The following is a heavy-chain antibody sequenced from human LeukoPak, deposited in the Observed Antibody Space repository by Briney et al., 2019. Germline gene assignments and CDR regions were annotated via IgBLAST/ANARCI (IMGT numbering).Heavy chain of an antibody. CDR1: GYSINNYW. V-gene: IGHV5-51*01. CDR2: IYPADSDI. CDR3: ARQEYCSGGSCYTWFDP. J-gene: IGHJ5*02. Sequence: GESLRISCKGSGYSINNYWIGWVRQMPGKGLEWMGIIYPADSDIRYSPSFQGQVTISADKSISTAYLQWSSLKASDTAMYYCARQEYCSGGSCYTWFDPWGQGTLVTVSS. D-gene: IGHD2-15*01.